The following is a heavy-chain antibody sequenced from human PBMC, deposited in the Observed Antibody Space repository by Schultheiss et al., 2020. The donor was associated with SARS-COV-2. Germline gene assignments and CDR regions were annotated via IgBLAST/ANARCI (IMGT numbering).Heavy chain of an antibody. CDR3: AKLSGYDDPVDY. V-gene: IGHV3-11*04. CDR1: GFTVSSNY. CDR2: ISSSGSTI. Sequence: GGSLRLSCAASGFTVSSNYMSWIRQAPGKGLEWVSYISSSGSTIYYADSVKGRFTISRDNAKNSLYLQMNSLRAEDTAVYYCAKLSGYDDPVDYWGQGTLVTVSS. D-gene: IGHD5-12*01. J-gene: IGHJ4*02.